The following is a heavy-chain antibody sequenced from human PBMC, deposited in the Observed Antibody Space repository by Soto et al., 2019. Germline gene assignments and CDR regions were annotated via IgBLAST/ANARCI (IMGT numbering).Heavy chain of an antibody. V-gene: IGHV1-69*06. D-gene: IGHD2-15*01. Sequence: GASVKVSCKASGGTFSSHAISWVRQAPGQGLEWMGGIIPIFGTANYAQKFQGRVTITADKSTSTAYMELSSLRSEDTAVYYCARDRYCSGGSCFQGGHYNWFEPWGQGTLVTVSS. CDR3: ARDRYCSGGSCFQGGHYNWFEP. CDR2: IIPIFGTA. J-gene: IGHJ5*02. CDR1: GGTFSSHA.